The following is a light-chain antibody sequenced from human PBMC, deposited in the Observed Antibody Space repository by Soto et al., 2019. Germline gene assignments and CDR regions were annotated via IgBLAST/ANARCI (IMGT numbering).Light chain of an antibody. CDR3: CSYGGSSTLGEM. Sequence: QSALTQPRSVSGSPGQSVTISCTGTSSDVGGYDYVSWFQHHPGKVPKLMIYDVTKRPSGVPDRFSASKSGNTASLTISGLQAEDEADYYCCSYGGSSTLGEMFGGGTKVTVL. J-gene: IGLJ3*02. CDR1: SSDVGGYDY. V-gene: IGLV2-11*01. CDR2: DVT.